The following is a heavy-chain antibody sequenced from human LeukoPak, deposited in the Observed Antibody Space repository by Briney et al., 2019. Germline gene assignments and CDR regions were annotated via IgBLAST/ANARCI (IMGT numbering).Heavy chain of an antibody. Sequence: GGSLRLSCAASGFTFSNSAMSWVRQAPGKGLEWVSSISGSGGSTYYADSVKGRFPISRDNSRNTLYLQMNSLRAEDTAVYYCAKGYYYDTSDYYSIDYWGQGTLVTVSS. J-gene: IGHJ4*02. D-gene: IGHD3-22*01. CDR1: GFTFSNSA. CDR2: ISGSGGST. CDR3: AKGYYYDTSDYYSIDY. V-gene: IGHV3-23*01.